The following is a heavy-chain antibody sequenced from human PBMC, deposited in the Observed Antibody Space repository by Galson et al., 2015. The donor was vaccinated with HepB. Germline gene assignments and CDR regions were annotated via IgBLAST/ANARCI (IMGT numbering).Heavy chain of an antibody. V-gene: IGHV5-51*01. CDR1: GSSFPSHW. D-gene: IGHD6-25*01. J-gene: IGHJ4*02. CDR2: IYPGDSDT. CDR3: VRLTAATLFDH. Sequence: QSGAEVKKPGESLKISCKGSGSSFPSHWIGWVRQMPGKGLEWMAIIYPGDSDTRYNPSLRGQVTISADKSISTAYLQWSSLKASDTAMYYCVRLTAATLFDHWGQGTLVTVSS.